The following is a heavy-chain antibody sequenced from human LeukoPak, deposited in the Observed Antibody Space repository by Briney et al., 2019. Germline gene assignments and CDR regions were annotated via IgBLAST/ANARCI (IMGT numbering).Heavy chain of an antibody. CDR3: ARVGYYYDILTGYYPLGYFDY. D-gene: IGHD3-9*01. J-gene: IGHJ4*02. Sequence: SETLSLTCTVSGGSVSSGSYYWSWIRQPPGKGLEWIGYIYYSGSTNYHPSLKSRVTISVDTSKNQFSLKLSSVTAADTAVYYCARVGYYYDILTGYYPLGYFDYWGQGTLVTVSS. CDR1: GGSVSSGSYY. CDR2: IYYSGST. V-gene: IGHV4-61*01.